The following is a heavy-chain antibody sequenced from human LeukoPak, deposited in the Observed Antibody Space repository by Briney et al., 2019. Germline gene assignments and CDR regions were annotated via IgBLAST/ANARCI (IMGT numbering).Heavy chain of an antibody. Sequence: PSETLSLTCTVSGGSISSYYWSWIRQPAGKGLEWIGRIYTSGSTNYNPSLKSRVTMSVDTSKNQFSLKLSSVTAADTAVYYCARVMSSSWYNPSTYYYYMDVWGKGTTVTVSS. CDR3: ARVMSSSWYNPSTYYYYMDV. V-gene: IGHV4-4*07. D-gene: IGHD6-13*01. CDR1: GGSISSYY. J-gene: IGHJ6*03. CDR2: IYTSGST.